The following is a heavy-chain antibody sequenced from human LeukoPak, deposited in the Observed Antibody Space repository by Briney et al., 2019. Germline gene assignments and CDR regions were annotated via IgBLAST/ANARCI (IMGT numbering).Heavy chain of an antibody. V-gene: IGHV3-23*01. Sequence: KTGGSLRLSCAASGLTFSSYAMSWVRQAPGKGLEWVSAISGSGSRTYYADSVKGRFTISRDNSKNTLYLQMNSLRAEDTAVYYCEGSGDYDYWGQGTLVTVSS. J-gene: IGHJ4*02. CDR3: EGSGDYDY. D-gene: IGHD4-17*01. CDR1: GLTFSSYA. CDR2: ISGSGSRT.